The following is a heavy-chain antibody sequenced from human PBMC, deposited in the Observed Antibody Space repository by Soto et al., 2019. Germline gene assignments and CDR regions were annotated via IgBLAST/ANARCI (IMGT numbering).Heavy chain of an antibody. CDR1: GGSISSYY. CDR3: ARRYGGTFDY. D-gene: IGHD1-26*01. V-gene: IGHV4-59*01. J-gene: IGHJ4*02. CDR2: IYYSGST. Sequence: QVQLQESGPGLVKPSETLSLTCTVAGGSISSYYWSWIRQPPGKGLVWIGYIYYSGSTSYNPSLRRRVNISVDTSKTPFSLKLSSVTAADTAVYYSARRYGGTFDYWGQGTLVTVSS.